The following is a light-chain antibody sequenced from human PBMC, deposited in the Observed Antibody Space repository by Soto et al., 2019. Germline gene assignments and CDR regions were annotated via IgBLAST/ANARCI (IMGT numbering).Light chain of an antibody. CDR3: QQVNTFPVT. Sequence: DIQLTQSPSFLSASIGDRVTITCRASQGISSYLAWYQQTPGRAPKLLIYASSTLQSGVPSRFSGSGSGTEFTLIISSLQPDDFATYYCQQVNTFPVTFGQGTRLDI. CDR2: ASS. V-gene: IGKV1-9*01. CDR1: QGISSY. J-gene: IGKJ5*01.